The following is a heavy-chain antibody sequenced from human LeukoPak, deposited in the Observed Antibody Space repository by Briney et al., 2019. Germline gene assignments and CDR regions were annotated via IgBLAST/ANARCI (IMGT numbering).Heavy chain of an antibody. V-gene: IGHV3-7*01. D-gene: IGHD3-9*01. CDR2: IKQDGSEK. CDR3: VRDSGYYDILTAYYYYFYMDV. J-gene: IGHJ6*03. Sequence: GGSLRLSCAASGFTFSSYWMSWVRQAPGKGLEWVANIKQDGSEKYYVDSVKGRFTISRDNARNSVYLQVNSLRAEDTAVYYCVRDSGYYDILTAYYYYFYMDVWGRGTTVTVSS. CDR1: GFTFSSYW.